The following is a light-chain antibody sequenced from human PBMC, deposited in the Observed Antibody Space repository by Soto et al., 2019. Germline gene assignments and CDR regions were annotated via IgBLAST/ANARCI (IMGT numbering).Light chain of an antibody. J-gene: IGKJ4*01. V-gene: IGKV1-33*01. Sequence: DIQFTQTPASLSASVGDRVTISCQASQDISNFLNWYRQKPGEAPNLLIYDASTLETGVPLRFSGSGYGSYFSFTISSLQPEDVATYYCQQYKCRPLTFGGGTKVDIK. CDR1: QDISNF. CDR2: DAS. CDR3: QQYKCRPLT.